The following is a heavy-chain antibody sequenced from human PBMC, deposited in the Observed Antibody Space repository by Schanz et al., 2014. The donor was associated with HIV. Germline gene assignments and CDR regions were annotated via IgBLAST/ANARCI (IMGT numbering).Heavy chain of an antibody. D-gene: IGHD3-22*01. J-gene: IGHJ4*02. CDR2: ISGSGGTT. Sequence: EVQLLEFGGGSVRPGESLRLSCAASGFTFITYGMHWVRQAPGKGLEWVSSISGSGGTTDYADSVKGRFTISRDNSKNTLYLQMNSLRAEDTAVYYCAREVVEYYYDSSGYFDYWGQGTLVTVSS. V-gene: IGHV3-23*01. CDR3: AREVVEYYYDSSGYFDY. CDR1: GFTFITYG.